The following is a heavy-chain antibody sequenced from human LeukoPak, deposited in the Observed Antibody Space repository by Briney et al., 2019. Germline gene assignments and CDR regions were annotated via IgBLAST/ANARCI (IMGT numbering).Heavy chain of an antibody. CDR3: ARDDGSSSHYYYYMDV. CDR1: GGSFSSYV. J-gene: IGHJ6*03. Sequence: GSSVKVSCKASGGSFSSYVITWVRQAPGQGLEWMGRIIPVLGVSNFAQKFEGRVTITADKSTNTAHMELRRLESGDTAVYYCARDDGSSSHYYYYMDVWGKGTTVTVSS. D-gene: IGHD6-6*01. CDR2: IIPVLGVS. V-gene: IGHV1-69*04.